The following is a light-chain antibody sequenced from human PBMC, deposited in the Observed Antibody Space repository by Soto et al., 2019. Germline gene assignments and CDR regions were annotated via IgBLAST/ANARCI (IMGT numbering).Light chain of an antibody. CDR2: GAS. CDR1: QSISGN. CDR3: QQYHNWPQT. Sequence: EIVVTQSPTTLSVSPGDRATLSCRASQSISGNLAWYQQQPGQAPRLLIYGASTRATGIPARFSGSGSGTEFTLTISSLQSEDFAVYYCQQYHNWPQTFGLGTKVEVK. J-gene: IGKJ1*01. V-gene: IGKV3-15*01.